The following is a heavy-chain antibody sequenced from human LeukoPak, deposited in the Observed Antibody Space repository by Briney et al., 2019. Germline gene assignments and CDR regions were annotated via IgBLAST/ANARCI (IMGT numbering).Heavy chain of an antibody. CDR1: GFTFSSYA. V-gene: IGHV3-23*01. CDR2: IGGGGDTT. Sequence: GGSLRLSCAASGFTFSSYAMSWVRQAPGKGLEWVSAIGGGGDTTYYADSVKGRFTISRDNSKNTLYLQMNSLRAEDTAVYYCAKDRGASAPRVRSDPWGQGTLVTVSS. CDR3: AKDRGASAPRVRSDP. J-gene: IGHJ5*02. D-gene: IGHD1-26*01.